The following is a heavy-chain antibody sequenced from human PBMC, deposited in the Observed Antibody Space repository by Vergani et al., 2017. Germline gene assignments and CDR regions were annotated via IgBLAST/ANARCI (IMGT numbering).Heavy chain of an antibody. V-gene: IGHV4-59*01. CDR2: IYYSGST. J-gene: IGHJ4*02. CDR1: GGSISSYY. D-gene: IGHD3-10*01. Sequence: QVQLQESGPGLVKPSETLSLTCTVSGGSISSYYWSWIRQPPGKGLEWIGYIYYSGSTNYNPSLKSRVTISVDTSKNQFSLKLGSVTAADTAVYYCARGGRGYYGSGSYYPPDYWGQGTLVTVSS. CDR3: ARGGRGYYGSGSYYPPDY.